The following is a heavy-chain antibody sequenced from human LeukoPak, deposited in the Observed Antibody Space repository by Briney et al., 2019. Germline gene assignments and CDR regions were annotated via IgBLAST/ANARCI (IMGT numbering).Heavy chain of an antibody. Sequence: PGGSLRLSCAASGFTFSSYAMSWVRQAPGKGLEWVSAISGSGGSTYYADSVKGRFAISRDNSKNTLYLQMNSLRAEDTAVYYCARAVAGTSFTNWGQGTLVTVSS. D-gene: IGHD6-19*01. V-gene: IGHV3-23*01. CDR3: ARAVAGTSFTN. CDR2: ISGSGGST. CDR1: GFTFSSYA. J-gene: IGHJ4*02.